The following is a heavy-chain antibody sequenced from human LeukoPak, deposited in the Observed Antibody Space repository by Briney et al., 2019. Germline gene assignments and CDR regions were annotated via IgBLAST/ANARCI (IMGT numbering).Heavy chain of an antibody. CDR1: GFTFDDYA. Sequence: GGSLRLSCAASGFTFDDYAMHWVRQAPGKGLEWVSGISWNSGSIDYADSVKGRFTISRDNTKNSLYLQMNSLRAEDTALYYCTKDGGYSGTSGSFDYWGQGTLVTVSS. V-gene: IGHV3-9*01. J-gene: IGHJ4*02. CDR2: ISWNSGSI. D-gene: IGHD1-26*01. CDR3: TKDGGYSGTSGSFDY.